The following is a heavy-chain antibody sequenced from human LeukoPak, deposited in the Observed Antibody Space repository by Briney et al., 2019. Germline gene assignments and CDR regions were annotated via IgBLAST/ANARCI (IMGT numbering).Heavy chain of an antibody. V-gene: IGHV3-33*01. CDR2: IWYDGSNK. D-gene: IGHD1-26*01. J-gene: IGHJ3*01. Sequence: GGSLRLSCAASGFTFSSYGMHWVRQAPGKGLEWVAVIWYDGSNKYYADSVKGRFTISRDNSKNTQYLQMNSLKTEDTAVYYCTRGELTPWGQGTMVTVSS. CDR3: TRGELTP. CDR1: GFTFSSYG.